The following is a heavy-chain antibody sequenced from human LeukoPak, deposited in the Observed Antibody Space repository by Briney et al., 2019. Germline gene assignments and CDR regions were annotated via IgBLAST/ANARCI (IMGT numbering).Heavy chain of an antibody. CDR3: AKVPGSGSYFELWY. CDR1: GFTFSSYG. Sequence: GGSLRLSCAASGFTFSSYGMHWVRQAPGKGLEWVAVISYDGSNKYYADSVKGRFTISRDSSKNTLYLQMNSLRAEDTAVYYCAKVPGSGSYFELWYWGQGTLVTVSS. V-gene: IGHV3-30*18. CDR2: ISYDGSNK. D-gene: IGHD1-26*01. J-gene: IGHJ4*02.